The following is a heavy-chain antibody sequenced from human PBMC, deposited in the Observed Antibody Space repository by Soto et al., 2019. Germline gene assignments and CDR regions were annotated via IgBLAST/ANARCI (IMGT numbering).Heavy chain of an antibody. J-gene: IGHJ4*02. D-gene: IGHD1-20*01. CDR2: IYYSGSI. Sequence: QVQLQESGPGLVKPSETLSLTCTVSGGSVSSGSFYWSWIRQPPGKGLEWIGYIYYSGSINYNPSLKSRVTISVETSKNQFSLKLSSVTAADTAVYYCARDGEYHWHYFDYWGQGTLFTVSS. CDR1: GGSVSSGSFY. V-gene: IGHV4-61*01. CDR3: ARDGEYHWHYFDY.